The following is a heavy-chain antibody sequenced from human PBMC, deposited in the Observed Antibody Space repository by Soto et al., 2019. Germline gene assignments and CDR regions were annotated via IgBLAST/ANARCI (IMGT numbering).Heavy chain of an antibody. V-gene: IGHV3-11*01. Sequence: LRLSCAASGFTFSDYYMSWIRQAPWKGLEWVSYISSSGSTIYYADSVKGRFTISRDNAKNSLYLQMNSLRAEDTAVYYCARGSLLWFGELSNYNWFDPWGQGTLVTVSS. CDR1: GFTFSDYY. D-gene: IGHD3-10*01. CDR3: ARGSLLWFGELSNYNWFDP. J-gene: IGHJ5*02. CDR2: ISSSGSTI.